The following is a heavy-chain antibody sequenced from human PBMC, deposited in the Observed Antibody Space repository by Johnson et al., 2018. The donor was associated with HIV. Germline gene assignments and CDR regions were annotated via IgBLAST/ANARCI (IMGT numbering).Heavy chain of an antibody. Sequence: VQLVESGGGVVHPGGSLRLSCEASGFTFSSYAMHWVRQAPGKGLEWVAVISHDGSNKYYADSVRGRFTISRDKSRNTLYLQMNSLRAEDTAVYYCARIDYSNYEEAFDIWGQGTMVTVSS. D-gene: IGHD4-11*01. CDR2: ISHDGSNK. J-gene: IGHJ3*02. CDR1: GFTFSSYA. V-gene: IGHV3-30-3*02. CDR3: ARIDYSNYEEAFDI.